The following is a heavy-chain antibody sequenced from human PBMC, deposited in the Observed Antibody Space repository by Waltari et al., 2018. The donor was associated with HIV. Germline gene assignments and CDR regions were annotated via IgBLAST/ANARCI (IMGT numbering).Heavy chain of an antibody. CDR1: GFTFRSYA. J-gene: IGHJ4*02. D-gene: IGHD5-18*01. Sequence: EVQLLESGGGLVQPGGALRLSCAASGFTFRSYAMSWVSQAPGKGLEWVSAISGSGGSTYYADSVKGRFTISRDNSKNTLYLQMNSLRAEDTAVYYCAKSVGIIQLWDYWGQGTLVTVSS. CDR2: ISGSGGST. V-gene: IGHV3-23*01. CDR3: AKSVGIIQLWDY.